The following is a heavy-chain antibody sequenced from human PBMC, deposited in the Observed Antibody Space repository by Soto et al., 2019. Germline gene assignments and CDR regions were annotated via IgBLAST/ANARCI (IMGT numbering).Heavy chain of an antibody. D-gene: IGHD3-3*01. V-gene: IGHV4-30-4*01. CDR1: GGSINTGDYY. Sequence: SETLSLTCTVSGGSINTGDYYWTWIRQPRGKGLEWIGYIYYSGTTYYNPSLKSRVSLSLDTSKNHFSLRLTSVTAADTAVYYCARGVDFEGFSPYGIDVWGQGTTVTASS. CDR3: ARGVDFEGFSPYGIDV. CDR2: IYYSGTT. J-gene: IGHJ6*02.